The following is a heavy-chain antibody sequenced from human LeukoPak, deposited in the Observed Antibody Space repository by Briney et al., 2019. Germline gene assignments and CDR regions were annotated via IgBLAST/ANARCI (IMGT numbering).Heavy chain of an antibody. Sequence: GGSLRLSCAASGFTFSRYWMSWVRQAPGKGLEWLANIKQDGSEKYYVDSVKGRFTISRDNAKNSLYLQMNSLRVEDTAVYYCARDSGVPATAIPDYWGQGTLVTVSS. V-gene: IGHV3-7*01. CDR3: ARDSGVPATAIPDY. D-gene: IGHD2-2*02. CDR1: GFTFSRYW. CDR2: IKQDGSEK. J-gene: IGHJ4*02.